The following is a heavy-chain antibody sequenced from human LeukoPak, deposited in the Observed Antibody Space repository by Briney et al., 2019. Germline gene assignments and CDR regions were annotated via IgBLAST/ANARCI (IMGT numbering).Heavy chain of an antibody. D-gene: IGHD2-2*01. Sequence: SETLSLTCTVSGGSISSSSYYWGWIRQPPGKRLEWIGSIYYSGSTYYNPSLKSRVTISVDTSKNQFSLKLSSVTAADTAVYYCARVGYCSSTSCYLPHNWFDPWGQGTLVTVSS. J-gene: IGHJ5*02. V-gene: IGHV4-39*01. CDR3: ARVGYCSSTSCYLPHNWFDP. CDR1: GGSISSSSYY. CDR2: IYYSGST.